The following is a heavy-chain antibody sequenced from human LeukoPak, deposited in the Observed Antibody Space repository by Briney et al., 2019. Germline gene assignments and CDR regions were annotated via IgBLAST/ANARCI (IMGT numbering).Heavy chain of an antibody. D-gene: IGHD6-25*01. J-gene: IGHJ1*01. V-gene: IGHV3-30*02. Sequence: GGSLRLSCVTSGFTLSSHGMHWVRQTPGKGPEWVAFLHSDGNNKYYADAVKGRFTISRDNSKNTVHLQMNSLRPEDTAVYYCARSLSAREYFDHWGQGTLVTVSS. CDR1: GFTLSSHG. CDR2: LHSDGNNK. CDR3: ARSLSAREYFDH.